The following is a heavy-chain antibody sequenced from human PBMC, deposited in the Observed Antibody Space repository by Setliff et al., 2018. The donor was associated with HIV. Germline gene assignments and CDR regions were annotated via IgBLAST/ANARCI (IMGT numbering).Heavy chain of an antibody. V-gene: IGHV4-30-4*08. CDR1: GDSISSGRYF. CDR3: AREVGTVTTSDAFDV. J-gene: IGHJ3*01. D-gene: IGHD4-17*01. Sequence: SETLSLTCNVSGDSISSGRYFWTWIRQPPGKGLEWSGYISDSGNTYYNPSLKSRISISRDTSKNQFSLRLTSVTAADTAVYFCAREVGTVTTSDAFDVWGQGTMVTVSS. CDR2: ISDSGNT.